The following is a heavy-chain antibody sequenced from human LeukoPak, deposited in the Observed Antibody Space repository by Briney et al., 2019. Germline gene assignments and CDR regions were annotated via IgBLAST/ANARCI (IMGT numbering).Heavy chain of an antibody. Sequence: SETLSLTCTVSGGSISSYYWSWIRQPPGKGLEWIGYIYYSGSTNYNPSLKSRVTISVDTSKNQFSLKLSSVTAADTAVYYCARVLTGTNYYYYYMDVWGKGTTVTVSS. J-gene: IGHJ6*03. CDR2: IYYSGST. CDR3: ARVLTGTNYYYYYMDV. CDR1: GGSISSYY. D-gene: IGHD1-7*01. V-gene: IGHV4-59*01.